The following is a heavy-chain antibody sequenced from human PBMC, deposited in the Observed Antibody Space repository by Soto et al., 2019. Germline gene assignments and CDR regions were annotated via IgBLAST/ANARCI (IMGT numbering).Heavy chain of an antibody. CDR2: VYYSGST. Sequence: EPLSLTFSVSNGCISTYYWTWVRQPPGKGLEWICYVYYSGSTNYNPSLKSRVAMSVDTSKKQFSLELKSVTAADTATYYCVRDYLLTGFDTWGQGTLVTVSS. D-gene: IGHD3-9*01. V-gene: IGHV4-59*01. CDR1: NGCISTYY. J-gene: IGHJ5*02. CDR3: VRDYLLTGFDT.